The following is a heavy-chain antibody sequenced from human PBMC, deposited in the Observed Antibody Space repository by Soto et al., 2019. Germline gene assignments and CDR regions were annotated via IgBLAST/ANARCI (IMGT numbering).Heavy chain of an antibody. CDR2: IKQDGSEK. V-gene: IGHV3-7*01. CDR3: ARANRGTDPGEFFFLDY. CDR1: GFTFSSYW. J-gene: IGHJ4*02. Sequence: EVQLVESGGGLVQPGGSLRLSCAASGFTFSSYWMSWVRQAPGKGLEWVANIKQDGSEKYYVDSVKGRFTISRDNAKNSLYLQMNSLRAEDTAVYYCARANRGTDPGEFFFLDYWGQGTLVTVSS. D-gene: IGHD3-10*01.